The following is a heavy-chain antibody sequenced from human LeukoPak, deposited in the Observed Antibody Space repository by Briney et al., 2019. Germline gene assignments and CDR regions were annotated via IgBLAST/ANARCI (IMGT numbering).Heavy chain of an antibody. CDR3: ARGGWLPCFDY. D-gene: IGHD3-22*01. Sequence: SETLSLTCAVYGGSFSGYYWSWISQPPGKGLEWIGEINHSGSTNYNPSLKSRVTISVDTSKNQFSLKLSSVTAADTAVYYCARGGWLPCFDYWGQGTLVTVSS. V-gene: IGHV4-34*01. CDR2: INHSGST. CDR1: GGSFSGYY. J-gene: IGHJ4*02.